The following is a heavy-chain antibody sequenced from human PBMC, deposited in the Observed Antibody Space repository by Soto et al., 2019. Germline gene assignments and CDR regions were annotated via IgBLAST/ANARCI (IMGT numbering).Heavy chain of an antibody. CDR1: GYTFTSYG. CDR3: ARNPPVLYYYYYYGMDV. V-gene: IGHV1-18*04. CDR2: ISAYNGNT. J-gene: IGHJ6*02. Sequence: ASVKVSCKASGYTFTSYGISWVRQAPGQGLEWMGWISAYNGNTNYAQKLQGRVTMTTDTSTSTAYMELRSLRSDDTAVYYCARNPPVLYYYYYYGMDVWGQGTTVTVS. D-gene: IGHD2-8*01.